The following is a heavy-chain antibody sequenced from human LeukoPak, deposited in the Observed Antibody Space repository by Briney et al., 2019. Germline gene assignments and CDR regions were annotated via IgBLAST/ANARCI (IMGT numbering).Heavy chain of an antibody. CDR3: ATSKLGSLDI. V-gene: IGHV3-21*01. CDR2: MSSSSTYI. CDR1: GFTFXXYS. J-gene: IGHJ3*02. D-gene: IGHD3-16*01. Sequence: GXLXLXXXXSGFTFXXYSMNWVRXAPGKGLEWVASMSSSSTYISYGGSVRGRFTISRDNTENSLYLQMNSLRAEDTAVYYCATSKLGSLDIWGQGTMVTVSS.